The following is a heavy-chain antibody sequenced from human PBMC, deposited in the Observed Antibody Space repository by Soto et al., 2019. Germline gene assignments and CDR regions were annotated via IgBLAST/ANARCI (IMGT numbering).Heavy chain of an antibody. J-gene: IGHJ3*01. CDR1: GYTFTSSG. CDR2: ISAHTGSS. D-gene: IGHD3-22*01. V-gene: IGHV1-18*01. CDR3: ARAFFYQGSDSRGYSFDAFDF. Sequence: QVQLVQSGAEVKKPGASVKVSCKASGYTFTSSGMSWVRQAPGQGLEWMGWISAHTGSSEYAQRFQGRVTMTTGRSTCTAYMELRSLRSDDTAVYYCARAFFYQGSDSRGYSFDAFDFWGPGTLVTVSS.